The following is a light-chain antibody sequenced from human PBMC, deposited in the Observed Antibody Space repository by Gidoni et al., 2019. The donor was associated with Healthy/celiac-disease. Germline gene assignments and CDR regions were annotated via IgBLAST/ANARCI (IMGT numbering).Light chain of an antibody. Sequence: EIVMTQSPATLSLSPGERATLSCRASQSVSSNLAWYQQKPGQAPRLLIYGASTRATGIPTRFSSSGSGKEFTLTISSVQSEDLAVYYCQQCNNWPPTFGQGTKVEIK. J-gene: IGKJ1*01. CDR1: QSVSSN. CDR3: QQCNNWPPT. CDR2: GAS. V-gene: IGKV3-15*01.